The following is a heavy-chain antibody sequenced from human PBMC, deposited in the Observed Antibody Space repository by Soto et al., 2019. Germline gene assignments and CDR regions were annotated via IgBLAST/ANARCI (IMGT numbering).Heavy chain of an antibody. Sequence: GESLKISGKGSGYNFHTYWIAGVRQMPGKGLEWMGFIYPHDSDTRYSPSFRGQVTISADKSINTAYLQWTSLKASDTAIYFCARPTDYHYGMQVWGQGTTVTVSS. CDR1: GYNFHTYW. J-gene: IGHJ6*02. V-gene: IGHV5-51*01. CDR3: ARPTDYHYGMQV. CDR2: IYPHDSDT. D-gene: IGHD4-17*01.